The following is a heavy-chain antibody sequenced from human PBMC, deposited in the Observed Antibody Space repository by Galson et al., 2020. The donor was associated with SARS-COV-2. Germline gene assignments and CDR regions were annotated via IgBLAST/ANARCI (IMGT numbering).Heavy chain of an antibody. Sequence: GGSLRLSCSTTGFINSDYPMHWLRKPPGNGLDYVPAISSNGGTSFYADSVNGRFTMSRDNSKNMFYLQMTALRLEDTAFYFCLSYSSTRQNHWGQGTLVTVSS. V-gene: IGHV3-64D*06. CDR2: ISSNGGTS. CDR1: GFINSDYP. CDR3: LSYSSTRQNH. D-gene: IGHD2-2*01. J-gene: IGHJ5*02.